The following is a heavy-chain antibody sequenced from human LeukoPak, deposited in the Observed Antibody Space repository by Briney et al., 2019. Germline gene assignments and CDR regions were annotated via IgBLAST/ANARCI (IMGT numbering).Heavy chain of an antibody. CDR3: ARGFIDEYDFDI. V-gene: IGHV1-69*06. CDR1: GGTFSSYA. CDR2: IIPIFGTA. Sequence: GASVKVSCKASGGTFSSYAIIWVRQAPGQGLEWMGRIIPIFGTANYAQKFQGRVTITADKSTSTAYMELSSLRSEDTAVYYCARGFIDEYDFDIWGQGTMVTVSS. J-gene: IGHJ3*02. D-gene: IGHD3-16*02.